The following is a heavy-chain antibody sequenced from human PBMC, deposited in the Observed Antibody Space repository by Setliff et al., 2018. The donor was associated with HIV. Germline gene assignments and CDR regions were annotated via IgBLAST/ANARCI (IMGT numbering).Heavy chain of an antibody. D-gene: IGHD3-10*01. J-gene: IGHJ1*01. Sequence: SDTLSLTCTVSGGSIGNYYWNWIRQSPGKGLEWIAYIYYNGNRNYNPSLKSRVTISVDTTKNQFSLKMASVTAADTAVYYCAREGRWLEHPYGFAVWGQGRLVTVSS. CDR1: GGSIGNYY. CDR2: IYYNGNR. V-gene: IGHV4-59*01. CDR3: AREGRWLEHPYGFAV.